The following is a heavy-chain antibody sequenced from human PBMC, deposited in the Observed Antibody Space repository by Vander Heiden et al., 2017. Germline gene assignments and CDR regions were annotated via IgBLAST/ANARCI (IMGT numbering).Heavy chain of an antibody. D-gene: IGHD2-2*01. Sequence: QVPLQPWGARLVKPSGTLAPQFRGYGGSLRCYYWSWIRQRPGKGLEWIGEIDHGGSTTYNPSLKSRITISVDTSKNQFSLKVTSVTAADTAVYYCARGGPATSIPSNWFDPWGQGAQVTVSS. V-gene: IGHV4-34*01. CDR3: ARGGPATSIPSNWFDP. J-gene: IGHJ5*02. CDR2: IDHGGST. CDR1: GGSLRCYY.